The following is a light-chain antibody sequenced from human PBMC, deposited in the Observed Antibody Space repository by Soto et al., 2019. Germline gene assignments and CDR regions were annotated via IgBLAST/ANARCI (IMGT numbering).Light chain of an antibody. V-gene: IGKV3-20*01. CDR1: QRVSSFY. J-gene: IGKJ1*01. Sequence: EIVLTQSPGTLSLSPGERATLSCRASQRVSSFYLAWYQQKPGQSPRLLISGASSRAAGIPDRFSGGGSGTDFTLTISRLEPEDFAVYYCQQCARSPWTFGQGTKVEIK. CDR2: GAS. CDR3: QQCARSPWT.